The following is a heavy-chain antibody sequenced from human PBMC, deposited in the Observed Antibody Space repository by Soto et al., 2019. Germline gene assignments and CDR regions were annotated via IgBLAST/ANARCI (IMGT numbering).Heavy chain of an antibody. CDR3: ARGERYSSGWYGGY. D-gene: IGHD6-19*01. CDR1: GYTFTSYG. CDR2: ISAYNGNT. V-gene: IGHV1-18*04. Sequence: QVQLVQSGAEVKKPGASVKVSCKASGYTFTSYGINWVRQAPGQGLEWMGWISAYNGNTNYAQNLQGRVTMSTDTSTSTAYFVVRSLRSDDTAVYYCARGERYSSGWYGGYWGQGTLVTVSS. J-gene: IGHJ4*02.